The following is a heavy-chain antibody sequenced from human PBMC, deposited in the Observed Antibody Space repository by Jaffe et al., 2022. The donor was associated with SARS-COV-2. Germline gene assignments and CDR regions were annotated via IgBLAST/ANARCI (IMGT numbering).Heavy chain of an antibody. CDR1: GFTFSSYA. J-gene: IGHJ4*02. Sequence: QVQLVESGGGVVEPGRSLRLSCAASGFTFSSYAMHWVRQAPGKGLEWVAAISYDGNNKYHADSVKGRFTISRDNSKNTLYLQMSSLRAEDTAVYYCAREYTDYGGIRFDYWGQGTLVTVSS. V-gene: IGHV3-30*04. D-gene: IGHD2-15*01. CDR2: ISYDGNNK. CDR3: AREYTDYGGIRFDY.